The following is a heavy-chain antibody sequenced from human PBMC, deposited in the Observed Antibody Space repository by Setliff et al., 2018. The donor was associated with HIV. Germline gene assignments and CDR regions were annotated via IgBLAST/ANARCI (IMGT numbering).Heavy chain of an antibody. CDR2: IHYSGSTY. J-gene: IGHJ4*02. CDR3: ARVPSIETILFDS. D-gene: IGHD2-2*02. V-gene: IGHV4-31*03. Sequence: PSETLSLTCTVSGGSISSGGYYWSWIRQHPGKGLEWIGNIHYSGSTYYYKPSLQSRATISVDTSKNQLSLKLSSVTAADTAVYYCARVPSIETILFDSWGQGTLVTVSS. CDR1: GGSISSGGYY.